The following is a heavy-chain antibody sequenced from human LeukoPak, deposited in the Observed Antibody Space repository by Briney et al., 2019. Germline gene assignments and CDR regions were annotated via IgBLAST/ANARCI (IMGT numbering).Heavy chain of an antibody. Sequence: SETLSLTCGVYGGSFSGYYWSWIRQPPGKGLEWIGEINHSGSTNYNPSLKSRVTISVDTSKNQFSLKLSSVTAADTAVYYCAGRPYDSRGYPMYYWGQGTLVTVSS. J-gene: IGHJ4*02. D-gene: IGHD3-22*01. V-gene: IGHV4-34*01. CDR3: AGRPYDSRGYPMYY. CDR1: GGSFSGYY. CDR2: INHSGST.